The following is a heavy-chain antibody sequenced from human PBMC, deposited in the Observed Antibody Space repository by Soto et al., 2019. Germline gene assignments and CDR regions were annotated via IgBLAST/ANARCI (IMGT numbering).Heavy chain of an antibody. CDR3: VKFSVGDYGDYTQHLSDY. CDR1: GFTFSSYA. V-gene: IGHV3-64D*06. Sequence: EVQLVESGGGLVQPGGSLRLSCSASGFTFSSYAMHWVRQAPGKGLEYVSAISSTGGSTYYADSVKGRFTISRDNSKNTLYLQMSSLRAEDMAVYYWVKFSVGDYGDYTQHLSDYWGQGTLVTVSS. CDR2: ISSTGGST. J-gene: IGHJ4*02. D-gene: IGHD4-17*01.